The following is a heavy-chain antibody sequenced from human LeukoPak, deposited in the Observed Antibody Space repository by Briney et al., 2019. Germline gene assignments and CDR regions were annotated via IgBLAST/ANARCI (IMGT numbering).Heavy chain of an antibody. CDR2: ISVLNNGNT. Sequence: ASVKVSCKASGYTFTNYGISWVRQAPGQGLEWMGWISVLNNGNTRYAQNFQGRLTMTTVTSTTTAYMELRSLRSDDTAVYYCSREFPFCGADCFSGVFDIWGQGTMVTVS. CDR3: SREFPFCGADCFSGVFDI. CDR1: GYTFTNYG. V-gene: IGHV1-18*04. D-gene: IGHD2-21*02. J-gene: IGHJ3*02.